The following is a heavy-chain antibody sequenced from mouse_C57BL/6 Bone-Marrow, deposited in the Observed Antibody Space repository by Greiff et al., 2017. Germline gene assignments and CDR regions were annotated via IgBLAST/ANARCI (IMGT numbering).Heavy chain of an antibody. CDR1: GFTFSSYA. Sequence: EVQLVESGGGLVKPGGSLKLSCAASGFTFSSYAMSWVRQTPEKRLEWVATISDGGSYTYYPDNVKGRFTISRDNAKNNLYLQMSHLKSEDTAMYYCARGYYGSSPYYFDYWGQGTTLTVSS. CDR2: ISDGGSYT. J-gene: IGHJ2*01. D-gene: IGHD1-1*01. V-gene: IGHV5-4*01. CDR3: ARGYYGSSPYYFDY.